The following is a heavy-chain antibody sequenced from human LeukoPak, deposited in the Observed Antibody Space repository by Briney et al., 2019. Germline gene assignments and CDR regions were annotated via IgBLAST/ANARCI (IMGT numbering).Heavy chain of an antibody. J-gene: IGHJ4*02. CDR2: IYSSGNT. Sequence: SETLSLTCTVSDGSISSFYWSWIRQPPGKGLEWIGYIYSSGNTNYNPSLKSRVTISVDTSKNQFSLKLTSMTAADTAVYYCARCPIYYYDNSVPGVYFDYWGQGTLVTVSS. CDR3: ARCPIYYYDNSVPGVYFDY. CDR1: DGSISSFY. V-gene: IGHV4-59*01. D-gene: IGHD3-22*01.